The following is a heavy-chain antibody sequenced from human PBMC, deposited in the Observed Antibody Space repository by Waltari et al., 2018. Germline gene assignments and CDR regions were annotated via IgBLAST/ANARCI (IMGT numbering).Heavy chain of an antibody. CDR3: ARARGGDYIWVSYRSSAFDI. CDR1: GGSISSGSYY. J-gene: IGHJ3*02. CDR2: IYTKGSN. Sequence: QVQLQESGPGLVKPSQTLSLTCTVPGGSISSGSYYWRWIRQPAGKGLGWFGYIYTKGSNTHTPSLKSRVTISVDTAKNQFSLKLSSVTAADTAVYYCARARGGDYIWVSYRSSAFDIWGQGTMVTVSS. V-gene: IGHV4-61*09. D-gene: IGHD3-16*02.